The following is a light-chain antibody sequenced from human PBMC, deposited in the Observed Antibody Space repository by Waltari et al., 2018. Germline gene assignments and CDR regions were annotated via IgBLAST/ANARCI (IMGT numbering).Light chain of an antibody. CDR3: QQTYTMPHT. J-gene: IGKJ2*01. V-gene: IGKV1-39*01. Sequence: DIQMTQSTPSLSASEGDRVIITCRASQNVGKFLNWFQQHPGRAPKLLIFGASTLPSGVPSRFIGTGSGADFTLTISSLQPEDFATYYCQQTYTMPHTFGLGTKLEMK. CDR1: QNVGKF. CDR2: GAS.